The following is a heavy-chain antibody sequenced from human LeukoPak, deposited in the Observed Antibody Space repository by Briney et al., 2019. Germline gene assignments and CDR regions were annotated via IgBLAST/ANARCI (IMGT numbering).Heavy chain of an antibody. J-gene: IGHJ4*02. CDR2: INRRGSA. CDR1: GGSFNDYY. D-gene: IGHD2-2*01. CDR3: ARRVIVVVPAANTTFDS. V-gene: IGHV4-34*01. Sequence: SETLSLICAVYGGSFNDYYWSLIRQPPGKGLEWIGDINRRGSANYNPSLKSRVSMSVDTSKNQFSLRLTSVTAADTAVYYCARRVIVVVPAANTTFDSWGQGTLVTVSS.